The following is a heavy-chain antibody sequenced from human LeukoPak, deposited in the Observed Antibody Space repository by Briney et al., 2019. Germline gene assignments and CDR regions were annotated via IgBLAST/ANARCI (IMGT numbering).Heavy chain of an antibody. CDR1: GYTFTSYG. Sequence: ASVKVSCKASGYTFTSYGISWVRQAPGQGLEWMGWISAYNGNTNYAQKLQGRVTMTTDTSTSTAYMELRSLRSDDTAVYYCARGYGSETHYYYGFDVWGQGTTVIVSS. CDR2: ISAYNGNT. CDR3: ARGYGSETHYYYGFDV. D-gene: IGHD3-10*01. V-gene: IGHV1-18*01. J-gene: IGHJ6*02.